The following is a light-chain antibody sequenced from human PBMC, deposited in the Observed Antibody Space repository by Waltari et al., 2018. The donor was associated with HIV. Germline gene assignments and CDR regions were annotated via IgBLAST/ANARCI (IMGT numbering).Light chain of an antibody. V-gene: IGLV3-9*01. Sequence: YEVTQARSVSVTLGQTAKITCGGTYIGTKSVHWYQQRPGQAPTLVIFADSGRPSGVPDRFSGSSSGNLATLSINRVQSGDEADYYCQVWDSGAVIFGGGTKLTV. CDR2: ADS. CDR3: QVWDSGAVI. CDR1: YIGTKS. J-gene: IGLJ2*01.